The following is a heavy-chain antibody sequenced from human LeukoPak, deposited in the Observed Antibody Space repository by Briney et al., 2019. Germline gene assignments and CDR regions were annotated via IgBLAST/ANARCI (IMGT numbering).Heavy chain of an antibody. CDR3: ARAKTYYYDSSGVGEYYFDY. V-gene: IGHV1-2*02. J-gene: IGHJ4*02. CDR2: INPNSGGT. CDR1: GYTFTGYY. Sequence: ASVKVSCKASGYTFTGYYMHWVRQAPGQGLEWMGWINPNSGGTNYAQKFQGRVTMTRDTSISTAYMELSRLRSEDTAVYYCARAKTYYYDSSGVGEYYFDYWGQGTLVTVSS. D-gene: IGHD3-22*01.